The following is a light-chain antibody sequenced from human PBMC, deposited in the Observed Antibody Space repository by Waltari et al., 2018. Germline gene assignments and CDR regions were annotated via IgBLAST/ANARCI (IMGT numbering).Light chain of an antibody. CDR3: QAWDSSTASFV. J-gene: IGLJ1*01. CDR2: QDS. V-gene: IGLV3-1*01. CDR1: KSGDQY. Sequence: SYELTQPPSVSVSPGQTASITCSGDKSGDQYACWYQQKPGQSPVLVIYQDSKRPSGIPERFSGSNSGNTATLTISGTQAMDEADYYCQAWDSSTASFVFGTGTKVTVL.